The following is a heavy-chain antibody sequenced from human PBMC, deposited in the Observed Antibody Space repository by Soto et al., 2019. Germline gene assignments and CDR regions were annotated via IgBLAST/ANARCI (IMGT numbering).Heavy chain of an antibody. CDR3: ARDPPKGFWSGYYQTYYYGMDV. J-gene: IGHJ6*02. D-gene: IGHD3-3*01. V-gene: IGHV3-21*01. CDR1: GFTFSNAW. Sequence: PGGSLRLSCAASGFTFSNAWMNWVRQAPGQGLEWVSSISSSSSYIYYADSVKGRFTISRDNAKNSLYLQMNSLRAEDTAVYYCARDPPKGFWSGYYQTYYYGMDVWGQGTTVTVS. CDR2: ISSSSSYI.